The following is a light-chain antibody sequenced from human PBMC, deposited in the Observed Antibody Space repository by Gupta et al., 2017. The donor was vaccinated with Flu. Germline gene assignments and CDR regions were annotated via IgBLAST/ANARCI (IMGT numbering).Light chain of an antibody. J-gene: IGLJ1*01. V-gene: IGLV2-8*01. CDR2: EVS. Sequence: QSALTHPPSASGSPGQSVTISSTGTSSDVGIYNYVSWYQQHPGKSPKLMIYEVSKRPSGVPDRFSGSKSGNTASLTVSGLQAEDEADYYCSSYAGSNIRYVFGTGTKVTVL. CDR3: SSYAGSNIRYV. CDR1: SSDVGIYNY.